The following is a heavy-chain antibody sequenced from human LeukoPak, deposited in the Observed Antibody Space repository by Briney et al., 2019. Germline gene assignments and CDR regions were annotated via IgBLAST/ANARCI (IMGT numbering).Heavy chain of an antibody. CDR3: ARHPLIMAGDGDFDY. D-gene: IGHD4/OR15-4a*01. V-gene: IGHV3-7*01. Sequence: GGSLRLSCAASGFSFSEYWMSWVRQAPGKGLEWVANIKPDGSETYYLASVRGRFSISRDNAKNSLYLEVNSLRAEDTAMYYCARHPLIMAGDGDFDYWGQGTLVTVSS. J-gene: IGHJ4*02. CDR2: IKPDGSET. CDR1: GFSFSEYW.